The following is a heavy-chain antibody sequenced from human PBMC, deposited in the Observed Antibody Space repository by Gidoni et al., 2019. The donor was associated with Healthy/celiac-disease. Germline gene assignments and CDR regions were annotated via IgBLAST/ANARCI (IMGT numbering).Heavy chain of an antibody. CDR1: GFTFGDYA. Sequence: EVQLVESGGGLVQPGRSLRLSCTASGFTFGDYAMSWVRQAPGKGLEWVGFIISKTYGGTTEYAASVKGRFTISRDDSKSIAYLQMNSLKTEDTAVYYCTRESAPVVVPAAIKKGTYGMDVWGQGTTVTVSS. CDR3: TRESAPVVVPAAIKKGTYGMDV. V-gene: IGHV3-49*04. J-gene: IGHJ6*02. CDR2: IISKTYGGTT. D-gene: IGHD2-2*01.